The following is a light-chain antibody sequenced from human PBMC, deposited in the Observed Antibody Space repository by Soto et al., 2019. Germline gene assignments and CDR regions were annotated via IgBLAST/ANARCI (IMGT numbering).Light chain of an antibody. V-gene: IGLV2-11*01. CDR1: SSDVGGYNY. CDR2: DVT. J-gene: IGLJ3*02. CDR3: CSYAGSYTWL. Sequence: QSVLTQPRSVSGSPGQSVTISCTGTSSDVGGYNYVSWYQQHPGKAPKLMIYDVTKRPSGVPDRFSGSKSGNTASLTISGLHAEDEADYYCCSYAGSYTWLFGGGTQLTVL.